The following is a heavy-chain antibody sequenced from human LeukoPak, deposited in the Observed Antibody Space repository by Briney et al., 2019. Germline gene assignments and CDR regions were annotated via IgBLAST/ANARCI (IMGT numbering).Heavy chain of an antibody. Sequence: GGSLRLSCEVSGFTFTSYNMNWVRQAPGKGLEWVSFISRSSSYIYYADSVKGRFTISRDNAKNSLYLQMNSLRAEDTAVYYCARDNLGARFLNWFDPWGQGSLVTVSS. CDR1: GFTFTSYN. CDR3: ARDNLGARFLNWFDP. J-gene: IGHJ5*02. V-gene: IGHV3-21*01. D-gene: IGHD1-26*01. CDR2: ISRSSSYI.